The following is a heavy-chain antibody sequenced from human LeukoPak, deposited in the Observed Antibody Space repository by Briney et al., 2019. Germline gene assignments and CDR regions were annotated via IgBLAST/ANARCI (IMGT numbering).Heavy chain of an antibody. Sequence: PGRSLRLSCAASGFTFDDYAMHWVRQVPGKGLEWVSGISWNSGTIGYADSVKGRFTISRDNAKNSLYLRMNSLRAEDTALYYCAKRSSGSYSQDAFDIWGQGTMVTVSS. CDR1: GFTFDDYA. V-gene: IGHV3-9*01. J-gene: IGHJ3*02. CDR3: AKRSSGSYSQDAFDI. D-gene: IGHD1-26*01. CDR2: ISWNSGTI.